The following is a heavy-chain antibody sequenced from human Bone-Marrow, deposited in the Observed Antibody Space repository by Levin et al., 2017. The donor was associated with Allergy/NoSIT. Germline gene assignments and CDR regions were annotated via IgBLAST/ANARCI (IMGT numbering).Heavy chain of an antibody. CDR2: IYYSGST. Sequence: SETLSLTCTVSGGSISSYYWSWIRQPPGKGLEWIGYIYYSGSTNYNPSLKSRVTISVDTSKNQFSLKLSSVTAADTAVYYCARDYRDAFDIWGQGTMVTVSS. CDR1: GGSISSYY. CDR3: ARDYRDAFDI. V-gene: IGHV4-59*01. J-gene: IGHJ3*02.